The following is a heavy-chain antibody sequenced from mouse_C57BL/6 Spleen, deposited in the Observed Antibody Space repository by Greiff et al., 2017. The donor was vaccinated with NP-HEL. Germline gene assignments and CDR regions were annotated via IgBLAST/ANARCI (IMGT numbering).Heavy chain of an antibody. CDR1: GYAFTNYL. V-gene: IGHV1-54*01. CDR2: INPGSGGT. D-gene: IGHD1-1*01. Sequence: VQLHQSGAELVRPGTSVKVSCKASGYAFTNYLIEWVKQRPGQGLEWIGVINPGSGGTNYNEKFKGKATLTADKSSSTAYMQLSSLTSEDSAVYFCARGGHYGSSYGAYWGQGTLVTVSA. CDR3: ARGGHYGSSYGAY. J-gene: IGHJ3*01.